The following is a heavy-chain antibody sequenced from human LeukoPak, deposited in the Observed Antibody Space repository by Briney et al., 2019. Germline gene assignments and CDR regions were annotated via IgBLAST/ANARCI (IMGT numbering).Heavy chain of an antibody. Sequence: GGSLRLSCAASGFTFSSYSMNWVRQAPGKGLEWVSYISSSSSTIYYADSVKGRFTISRDNAKNSLYLQMNSLRADDTAVYYCAKWGNSYGLDYWGLGTLVTVSS. CDR2: ISSSSSTI. J-gene: IGHJ4*02. V-gene: IGHV3-48*04. D-gene: IGHD5-18*01. CDR1: GFTFSSYS. CDR3: AKWGNSYGLDY.